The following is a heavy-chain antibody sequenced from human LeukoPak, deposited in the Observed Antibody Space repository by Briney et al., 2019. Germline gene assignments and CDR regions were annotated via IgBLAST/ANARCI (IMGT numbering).Heavy chain of an antibody. CDR3: ARQLSRSSWYYFDH. Sequence: PSETLSLTCTVSGDSISSASYYWGWIRQPPGKGLEWIGSIYYAGSTYYNPSLKSRVTISVDASKTQFSPKLSSVTAADTAVYYCARQLSRSSWYYFDHWGQGTLVTVSS. V-gene: IGHV4-39*01. D-gene: IGHD6-13*01. J-gene: IGHJ4*02. CDR1: GDSISSASYY. CDR2: IYYAGST.